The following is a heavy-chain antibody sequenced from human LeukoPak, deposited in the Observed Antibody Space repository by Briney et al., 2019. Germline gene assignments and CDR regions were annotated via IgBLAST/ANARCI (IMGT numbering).Heavy chain of an antibody. Sequence: GGSLRLSCAASGFTFSSYWMRWVRQAPGKGLEWVANIKQDGSEKYYVDSVKGRFTISRDNAKNSLYLQMNSLRAEDTAVYYCAREEWIPYYYYYYMDVWGKGTTVTVSS. CDR3: AREEWIPYYYYYYMDV. CDR1: GFTFSSYW. CDR2: IKQDGSEK. J-gene: IGHJ6*03. D-gene: IGHD5-18*01. V-gene: IGHV3-7*01.